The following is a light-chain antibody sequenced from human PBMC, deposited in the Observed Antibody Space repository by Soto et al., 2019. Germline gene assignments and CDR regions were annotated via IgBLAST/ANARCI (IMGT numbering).Light chain of an antibody. CDR1: SSDIGNYDY. CDR2: EVS. CDR3: SSYTSTINLL. V-gene: IGLV2-14*01. Sequence: QSALTQPASVSGSPGQSITISCTGTSSDIGNYDYVSWYQQHPGKAPKLMIYEVSNRPSGVSNRFSGSKSGNTASLTISGLQAEDEADYYCSSYTSTINLLFGGGTKLTV. J-gene: IGLJ2*01.